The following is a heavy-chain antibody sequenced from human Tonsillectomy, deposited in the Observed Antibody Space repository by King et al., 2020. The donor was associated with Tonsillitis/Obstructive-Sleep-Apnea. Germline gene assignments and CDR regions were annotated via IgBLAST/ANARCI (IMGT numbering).Heavy chain of an antibody. J-gene: IGHJ4*02. CDR2: IYTSGST. Sequence: QLQESGPGLVKPSETLSLTCTVSGGSISGYYWSWIRPPAGKGLEWIGRIYTSGSTNYNPSLKSRVTMSVDTSKNQFSLKLNSVTAADTAVYYCARERNYDISRAFDYWGQGTLVTVSS. CDR1: GGSISGYY. D-gene: IGHD3-9*01. V-gene: IGHV4-4*07. CDR3: ARERNYDISRAFDY.